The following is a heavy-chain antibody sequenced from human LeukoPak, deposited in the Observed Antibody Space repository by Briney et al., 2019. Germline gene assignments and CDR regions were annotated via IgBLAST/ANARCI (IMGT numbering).Heavy chain of an antibody. CDR1: GFTFSSYS. V-gene: IGHV3-21*04. CDR2: ISSSSSYI. Sequence: GGSLRLSCAASGFTFSSYSMNWVRQAPGKGLEWVSSISSSSSYIYYADSVKGRFTISRDNAKNSLYLQMNSLRAEDTALYYCAKDYDSSGYYHPIDYWGQGTLVTVSS. D-gene: IGHD3-22*01. J-gene: IGHJ4*02. CDR3: AKDYDSSGYYHPIDY.